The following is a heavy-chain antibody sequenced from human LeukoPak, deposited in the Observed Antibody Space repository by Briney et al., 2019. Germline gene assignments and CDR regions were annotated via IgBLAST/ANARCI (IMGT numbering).Heavy chain of an antibody. J-gene: IGHJ3*02. V-gene: IGHV3-23*01. CDR3: PKNLRRGTKVVQEGGGGAFDI. Sequence: PGGSLRLSCAASGFTFSSYAMSWVRQAPGKGLEWVSAISGSGGSTYYADSVKGRFTISRDNSKNTLYLQMNSLRAEDTAVNSWPKNLRRGTKVVQEGGGGAFDIWGQGTMVTVSS. CDR2: ISGSGGST. D-gene: IGHD4-17*01. CDR1: GFTFSSYA.